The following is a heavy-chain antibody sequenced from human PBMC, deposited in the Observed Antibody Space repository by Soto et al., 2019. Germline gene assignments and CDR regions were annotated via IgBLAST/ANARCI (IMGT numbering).Heavy chain of an antibody. CDR1: GFTFSGSA. D-gene: IGHD2-2*01. V-gene: IGHV3-73*01. Sequence: EVQLVESGGGLVQPGGSLKLSCAASGFTFSGSAMHWVRQASGKGLEWVGRIKSKGNNYATAYAASVKGRITNSRDDSRNTPYLQMNSLKTEDTAEYYCTTIIGDLSSNYDHWGQGTLGIFSS. CDR3: TTIIGDLSSNYDH. J-gene: IGHJ4*02. CDR2: IKSKGNNYAT.